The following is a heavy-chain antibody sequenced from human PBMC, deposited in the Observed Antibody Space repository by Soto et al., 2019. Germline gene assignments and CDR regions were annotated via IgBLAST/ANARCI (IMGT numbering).Heavy chain of an antibody. CDR2: INPSGGST. CDR1: GYTFTSYY. Sequence: QVQLVQSGAEVKKPGASVKVSCKASGYTFTSYYMHWVRQAPGQGLEWMGIINPSGGSTSYAQKFQGRVTMTGDTSTSTVYMELSSLRSEDTAVYYCARDTSLPAYYYDSSGYYRYYFGYWGQGTLVTVSS. J-gene: IGHJ4*02. D-gene: IGHD3-22*01. CDR3: ARDTSLPAYYYDSSGYYRYYFGY. V-gene: IGHV1-46*01.